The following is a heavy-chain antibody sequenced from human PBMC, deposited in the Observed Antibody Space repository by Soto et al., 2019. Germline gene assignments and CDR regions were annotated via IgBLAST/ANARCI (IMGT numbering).Heavy chain of an antibody. Sequence: QVQLVESGGGLVKPGGSLRLSCAASGFTFSDHYMSWIRQAPGKGLELVSYISHGGSSIMYADSVKGRFTISRDNAKNSLFLQMNSLRADDTAIYYCARTARLVDYWGQGTLVTVSS. CDR1: GFTFSDHY. J-gene: IGHJ4*02. D-gene: IGHD2-21*02. CDR2: ISHGGSSI. CDR3: ARTARLVDY. V-gene: IGHV3-11*01.